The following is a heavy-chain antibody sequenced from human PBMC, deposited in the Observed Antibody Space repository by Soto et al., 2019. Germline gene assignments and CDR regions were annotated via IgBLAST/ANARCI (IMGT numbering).Heavy chain of an antibody. CDR1: GGSISSYY. CDR2: ISYSGST. J-gene: IGHJ4*02. D-gene: IGHD2-8*01. Sequence: QVQLQESGPGLVKPSETLSLTCTVSGGSISSYYWSWIRQPPGKGLEWIGYISYSGSTNYNPSPKSRVTISVDTSKNQFSLKLSSVTAADTAVYYCARAWGNRVYGPAIDYWGQGTLVTVSS. V-gene: IGHV4-59*01. CDR3: ARAWGNRVYGPAIDY.